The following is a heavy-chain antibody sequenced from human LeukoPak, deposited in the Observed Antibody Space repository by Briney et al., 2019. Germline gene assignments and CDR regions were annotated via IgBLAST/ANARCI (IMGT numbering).Heavy chain of an antibody. D-gene: IGHD6-19*01. J-gene: IGHJ4*02. Sequence: GGSLRLSCAASGFTFSTYWMHWVRQAPGKGLVWVSRINSDGSSTSYADSVKGRFTISRDNAKNTLFLQMNSLRAEDTAVYYCARYSSAWHAVDNWGQGTLVTVSS. CDR3: ARYSSAWHAVDN. CDR2: INSDGSST. CDR1: GFTFSTYW. V-gene: IGHV3-74*01.